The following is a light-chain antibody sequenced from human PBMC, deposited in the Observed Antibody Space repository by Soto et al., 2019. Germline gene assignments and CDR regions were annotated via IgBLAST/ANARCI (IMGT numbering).Light chain of an antibody. V-gene: IGLV6-57*02. J-gene: IGLJ7*01. Sequence: NFMLTQPHSVSESPGKTVTISCTGSSGRIASNYVQWYQQRPGSAPTTVIYEDNQRPSGVPDRFSGSIDSSSNSASLTISGLKTDDEADYYCQSYDSSNRGVFGGGTQLTVL. CDR3: QSYDSSNRGV. CDR2: EDN. CDR1: SGRIASNY.